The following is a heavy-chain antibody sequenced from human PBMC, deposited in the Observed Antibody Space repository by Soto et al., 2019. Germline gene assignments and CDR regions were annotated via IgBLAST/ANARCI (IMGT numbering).Heavy chain of an antibody. J-gene: IGHJ3*02. CDR1: GFTVSSNY. Sequence: EVQLVETGGGLIQPGGSLRLSCAASGFTVSSNYMSWVRQAPGKGLEWVSVIYSGGSTYYADSVKGRFTISRDNSKNTLYLQMNSLRAEDTAVYYCARDHSYYYDSSGYGDAFDIWGQGTMVTVSS. CDR3: ARDHSYYYDSSGYGDAFDI. D-gene: IGHD3-22*01. V-gene: IGHV3-53*02. CDR2: IYSGGST.